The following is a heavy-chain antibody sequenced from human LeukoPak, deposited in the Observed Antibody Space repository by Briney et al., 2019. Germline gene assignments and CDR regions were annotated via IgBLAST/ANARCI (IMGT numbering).Heavy chain of an antibody. J-gene: IGHJ4*02. Sequence: GASVKVSCKASGYTFTSYDINWVRQATGQGLEWMGWMNPNSGNTTYAPKLQDRLTMTTDTSTSTGYMELRSLRSDDTAMYYCARVEVVIAIESPDYWGQGTLVSVSS. D-gene: IGHD2-21*01. CDR1: GYTFTSYD. V-gene: IGHV1-8*01. CDR2: MNPNSGNT. CDR3: ARVEVVIAIESPDY.